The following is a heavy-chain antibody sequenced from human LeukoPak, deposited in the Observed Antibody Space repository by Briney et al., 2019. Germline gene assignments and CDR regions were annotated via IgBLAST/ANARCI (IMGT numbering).Heavy chain of an antibody. D-gene: IGHD4-17*01. V-gene: IGHV3-53*01. CDR2: IYSGGST. J-gene: IGHJ4*02. CDR3: ARDPGPYGELSSAFDY. CDR1: GFTVSSNY. Sequence: GGSLGLSCAASGFTVSSNYMSWVRHAQGRGLEWVSVIYSGGSTYYADSVKGRFTIPRDNSKNTLYLQMNSLRAEDTAVYYCARDPGPYGELSSAFDYWGQGTLVTVSS.